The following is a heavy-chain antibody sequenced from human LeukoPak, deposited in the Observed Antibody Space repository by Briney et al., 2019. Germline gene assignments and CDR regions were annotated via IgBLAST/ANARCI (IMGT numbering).Heavy chain of an antibody. J-gene: IGHJ5*02. V-gene: IGHV3-23*01. CDR2: ISGSGGST. CDR3: AKDRTTMVRGVEDWFDP. D-gene: IGHD3-10*01. Sequence: GGSLRLSCAASGFTFSSYGMSWVRQAPGKGLEWVSAISGSGGSTYYADSVKGRFTISRDNSKNTPYLQMNSLRAEDTAVYYCAKDRTTMVRGVEDWFDPWGQGTLVTVSS. CDR1: GFTFSSYG.